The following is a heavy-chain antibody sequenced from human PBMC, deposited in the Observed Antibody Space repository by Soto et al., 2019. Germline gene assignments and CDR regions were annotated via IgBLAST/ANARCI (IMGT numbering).Heavy chain of an antibody. CDR1: GGSISSGDYY. Sequence: SETLSLTCTVSGGSISSGDYYWSWIRQPPGKGLEWIGYIYYSGSTYYNPSLKSRVTISVDTSKNQFSLKLSSVTAADTAVYYCASGXLRYFDWLPRYYYGMDVWGQGTTVTVSS. J-gene: IGHJ6*02. CDR2: IYYSGST. D-gene: IGHD3-9*01. V-gene: IGHV4-30-4*01. CDR3: ASGXLRYFDWLPRYYYGMDV.